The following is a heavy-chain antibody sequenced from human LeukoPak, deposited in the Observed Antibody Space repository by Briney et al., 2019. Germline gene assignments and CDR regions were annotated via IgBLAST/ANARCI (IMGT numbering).Heavy chain of an antibody. CDR2: IWNDGNNK. CDR3: AIDFWNTDYGNF. Sequence: PGGSLRLSCAASGFSLSNSGMHWVRQAPGRGLEWVAFIWNDGNNKNYADSVKGRFTISRDNFKNTLYLQMNSLRAEDTAVYYCAIDFWNTDYGNFWGQGTLVTVSS. CDR1: GFSLSNSG. D-gene: IGHD3-3*01. J-gene: IGHJ4*02. V-gene: IGHV3-30*02.